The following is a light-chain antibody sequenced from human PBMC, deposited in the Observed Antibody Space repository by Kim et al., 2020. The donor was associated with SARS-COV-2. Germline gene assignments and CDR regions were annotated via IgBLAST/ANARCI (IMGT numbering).Light chain of an antibody. Sequence: DIQMTQSPSSLSASVGDRVTITCQASQDINNSLNWYQQKPGKAPKLLIYDASNLESGVPSRFSGSGSGTDFTFTISSLQPEDIATYYCQQYDHLPRTFGQGTKVDIK. J-gene: IGKJ1*01. V-gene: IGKV1-33*01. CDR2: DAS. CDR3: QQYDHLPRT. CDR1: QDINNS.